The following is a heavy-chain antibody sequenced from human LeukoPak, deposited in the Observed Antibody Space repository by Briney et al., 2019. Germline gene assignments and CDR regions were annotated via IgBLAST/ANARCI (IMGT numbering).Heavy chain of an antibody. CDR3: ASYITGTTVDFDY. Sequence: GGTLRLSCAASGFTFSSYSMTWVRQAPGKGLLGVSSISSSSSYIYYADSVKGRFTISRDNAKNSLYLQMNSLRAEDTAVYYCASYITGTTVDFDYWGQGTLVTVSS. CDR2: ISSSSSYI. CDR1: GFTFSSYS. D-gene: IGHD1-7*01. V-gene: IGHV3-21*01. J-gene: IGHJ4*02.